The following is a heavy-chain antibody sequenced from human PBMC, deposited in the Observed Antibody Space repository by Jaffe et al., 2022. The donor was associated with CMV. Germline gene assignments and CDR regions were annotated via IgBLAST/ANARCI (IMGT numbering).Heavy chain of an antibody. Sequence: EVQLVESGGGLVKPGGSLRLSCAASGFTFSNAWMSWVRQAPGKGLEWVGRIKSKTDGGTTDYAAPVKGRFTISRDDSKNTLYLQMNSLKTEDTAVYYCTTQKVAAPDAFDIWGQGTMVTVSS. CDR3: TTQKVAAPDAFDI. J-gene: IGHJ3*02. D-gene: IGHD6-25*01. CDR1: GFTFSNAW. CDR2: IKSKTDGGTT. V-gene: IGHV3-15*01.